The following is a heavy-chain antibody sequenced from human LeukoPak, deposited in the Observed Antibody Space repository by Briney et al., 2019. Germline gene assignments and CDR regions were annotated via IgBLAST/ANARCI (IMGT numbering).Heavy chain of an antibody. J-gene: IGHJ5*02. D-gene: IGHD3-10*01. V-gene: IGHV4-59*01. Sequence: SETLSLTCTVSGGSISSYYWSWIRQPPGKGLEWIGYIYYSGSTNYNPSLKSRVTISVDTSKNQFSLKLSSVAAADTAVYYCARAVHYGSGSSYWFDPWGQGTLVTVSS. CDR2: IYYSGST. CDR3: ARAVHYGSGSSYWFDP. CDR1: GGSISSYY.